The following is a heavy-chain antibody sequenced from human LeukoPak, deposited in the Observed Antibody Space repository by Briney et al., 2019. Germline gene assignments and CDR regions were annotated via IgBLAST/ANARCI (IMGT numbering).Heavy chain of an antibody. J-gene: IGHJ5*02. Sequence: SETLSLTCTVSGDSITSGNFYWTWIRQPAGKGLEWIGRIYSSGSTNYSPSLRSRVTISIDTSKNQFSLKVNSVTAADTAVYYCARGWGSTSSNYFDPWGQGTLVTVFS. D-gene: IGHD2-2*01. CDR1: GDSITSGNFY. CDR2: IYSSGST. CDR3: ARGWGSTSSNYFDP. V-gene: IGHV4-61*02.